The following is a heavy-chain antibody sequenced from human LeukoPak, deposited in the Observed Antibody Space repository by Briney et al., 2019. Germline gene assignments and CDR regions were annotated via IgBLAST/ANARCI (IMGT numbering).Heavy chain of an antibody. Sequence: GGSLRLSCVVSGFTFSSYAMSWVRQAPGKGLEWVSGISGSGGSTYYADSVKGRFTISRDNTKNTLYLQMNSLRAEDTAVYYCARVATTGWFDPWGQGTLVTVSS. CDR2: ISGSGGST. CDR3: ARVATTGWFDP. CDR1: GFTFSSYA. D-gene: IGHD1-26*01. V-gene: IGHV3-23*01. J-gene: IGHJ5*02.